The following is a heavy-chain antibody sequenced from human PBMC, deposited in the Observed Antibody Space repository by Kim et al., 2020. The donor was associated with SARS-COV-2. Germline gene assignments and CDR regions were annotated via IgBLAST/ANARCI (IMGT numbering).Heavy chain of an antibody. CDR3: ARDPLASITGNFDP. D-gene: IGHD1-20*01. J-gene: IGHJ5*02. Sequence: NPSLKSRVTMSVDTSKNQCSLKLSSVTAADTAVYYCARDPLASITGNFDPWGQGTLVTVSS. V-gene: IGHV4-4*07.